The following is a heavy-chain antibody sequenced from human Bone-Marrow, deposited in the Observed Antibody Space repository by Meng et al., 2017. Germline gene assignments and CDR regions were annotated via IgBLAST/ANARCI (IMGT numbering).Heavy chain of an antibody. CDR2: IYYSGST. J-gene: IGHJ2*01. V-gene: IGHV4-31*03. D-gene: IGHD4-17*01. CDR1: GGSISSGNHY. CDR3: ASLYGDSSVWYLDL. Sequence: VQLKESGPGPVKPSPTLSLTRTGSGGSISSGNHYWSWSRQHPGKGLEYIGYIYYSGSTYYNPSLKSRVIISVDTSKNQFSLRLNSVTAADTAVYYCASLYGDSSVWYLDLWGRGTLVTVSS.